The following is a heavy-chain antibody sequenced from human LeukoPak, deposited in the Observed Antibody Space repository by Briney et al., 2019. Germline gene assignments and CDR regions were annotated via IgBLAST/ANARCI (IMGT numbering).Heavy chain of an antibody. V-gene: IGHV3-74*01. CDR1: GFTFSDYW. D-gene: IGHD3-10*01. CDR3: ARDAGAGTPFDY. J-gene: IGHJ4*02. Sequence: GGSLRLSCAASGFTFSDYWIHWVRQVPGKGLLGVSRITSDGSNTRYADSVRGRFTISRDNAKNMVYLQMSSLRAEDTAAYYCARDAGAGTPFDYWGQGTLVTVSS. CDR2: ITSDGSNT.